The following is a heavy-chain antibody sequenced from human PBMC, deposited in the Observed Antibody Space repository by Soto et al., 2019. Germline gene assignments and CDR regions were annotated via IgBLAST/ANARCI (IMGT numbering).Heavy chain of an antibody. CDR3: AKGSSTWYYPCLDY. CDR2: ISYDGSNK. Sequence: QVQLVESGGGVVQPGRSLRLSCAASGFTFSTYGIHWVRQAPGKGLEWVAIISYDGSNKYYADSVKGRFTISRDNSKNTVYLQMDNLGAEDTAVYYCAKGSSTWYYPCLDYWGQGTLVTVSS. CDR1: GFTFSTYG. D-gene: IGHD6-13*01. J-gene: IGHJ4*02. V-gene: IGHV3-30*18.